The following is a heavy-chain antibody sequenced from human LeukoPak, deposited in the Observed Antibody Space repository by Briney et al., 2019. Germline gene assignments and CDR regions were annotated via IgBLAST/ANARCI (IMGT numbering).Heavy chain of an antibody. V-gene: IGHV3-74*01. Sequence: VGSLRLSSAASGFTFYTNWMHSVRHAPGKGLVWVSCINGDGSTTTSAHSVKGRFTISRDNAKNSLYLQMNSLRDEDTAVYYCASAGSGLYWGEGTLVTVSS. CDR2: INGDGSTT. J-gene: IGHJ4*02. D-gene: IGHD6-19*01. CDR3: ASAGSGLY. CDR1: GFTFYTNW.